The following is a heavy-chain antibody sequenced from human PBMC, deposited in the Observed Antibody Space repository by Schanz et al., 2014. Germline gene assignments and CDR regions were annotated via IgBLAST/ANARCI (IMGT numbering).Heavy chain of an antibody. Sequence: EVQLVESGGGLVQPGGSLRLSCAVSGFIVRSNYMNWVRQAPGKGLEWVSAISGSGGSTYYADSVKGRFTISRDNSKNTLYLQMNSLRAEDTAVYYCAKGRFGELSAFDIWGQGTMVTVSS. V-gene: IGHV3-23*04. J-gene: IGHJ3*02. CDR3: AKGRFGELSAFDI. CDR2: ISGSGGST. D-gene: IGHD3-10*01. CDR1: GFIVRSNY.